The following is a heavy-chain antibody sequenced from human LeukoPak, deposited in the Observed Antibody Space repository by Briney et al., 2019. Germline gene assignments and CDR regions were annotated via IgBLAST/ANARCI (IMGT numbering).Heavy chain of an antibody. J-gene: IGHJ3*02. CDR1: GGSISNTNYY. D-gene: IGHD6-6*01. CDR3: ARRRFGPSSSFAFDI. V-gene: IGHV4-39*07. CDR2: IYYTGTT. Sequence: SETLSLTCTVSGGSISNTNYYWAWIRQPPGRGLEWIGSIYYTGTTFDNPSLKSRVTLSVDTSKNQFSLRLTSVTAADTAVYYCARRRFGPSSSFAFDIWGQGTMVTVSS.